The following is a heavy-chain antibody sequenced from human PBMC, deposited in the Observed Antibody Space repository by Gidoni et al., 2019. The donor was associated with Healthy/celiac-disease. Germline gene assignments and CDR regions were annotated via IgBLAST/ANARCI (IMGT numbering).Heavy chain of an antibody. CDR2: ISYDGSNK. J-gene: IGHJ4*02. Sequence: QVQLVESGGGVVQPGRSLRLSCAAYGFTFSSSAMLCVRQAPGKGLEWVAVISYDGSNKYYADSVKGRFTTSRDNSKNTLYLQMNSLRAEDTAVYYCARGGDRGYVWGSYRYPGNFDYWGQGTLVTVSS. CDR3: ARGGDRGYVWGSYRYPGNFDY. V-gene: IGHV3-30*04. D-gene: IGHD3-16*02. CDR1: GFTFSSSA.